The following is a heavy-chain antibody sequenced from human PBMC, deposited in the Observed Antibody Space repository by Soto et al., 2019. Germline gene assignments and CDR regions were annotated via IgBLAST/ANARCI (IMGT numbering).Heavy chain of an antibody. D-gene: IGHD2-21*01. CDR2: IIPMVPTT. Sequence: QVQLVQSGAEVKRPGSSVKVSCTASGDTFVRNAIHWVRQAPGQRLEWMGGIIPMVPTTNYAQKFKGRLTICADKSTGTAYMEMTSLRSEDTAVYYCTRDGDSADYGYWGQGTLVTVSS. CDR3: TRDGDSADYGY. V-gene: IGHV1-69*06. J-gene: IGHJ4*02. CDR1: GDTFVRNA.